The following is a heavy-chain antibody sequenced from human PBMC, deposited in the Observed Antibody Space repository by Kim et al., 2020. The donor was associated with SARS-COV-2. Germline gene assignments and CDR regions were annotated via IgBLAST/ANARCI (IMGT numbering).Heavy chain of an antibody. J-gene: IGHJ4*02. CDR3: ARYITLGSSYIDF. Sequence: GGSLRLSCAASGFTFDTNWFHWVRQAPGKGLVWVSRINHDGSHITYADSVKGRFTISRDNVKNTVYLQMNSLRADDTALYYCARYITLGSSYIDFWGQGTLVTVSS. CDR2: INHDGSHI. CDR1: GFTFDTNW. V-gene: IGHV3-74*01. D-gene: IGHD1-20*01.